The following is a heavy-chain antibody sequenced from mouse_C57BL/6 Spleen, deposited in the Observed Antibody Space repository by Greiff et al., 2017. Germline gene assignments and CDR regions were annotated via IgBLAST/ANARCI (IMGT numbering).Heavy chain of an antibody. CDR1: GYTFTGYW. V-gene: IGHV1-9*01. CDR2: ILPGSDST. J-gene: IGHJ4*01. Sequence: QVQLQQSGAELMKPGASVKLSCKATGYTFTGYWIEWVKQRPGHGLEWIGEILPGSDSTNYNEKFKGKATFTANTSSNTAYMQLGSLTTEDAAIYYYARWLLGAMDYWGQGTSVTVSS. D-gene: IGHD2-3*01. CDR3: ARWLLGAMDY.